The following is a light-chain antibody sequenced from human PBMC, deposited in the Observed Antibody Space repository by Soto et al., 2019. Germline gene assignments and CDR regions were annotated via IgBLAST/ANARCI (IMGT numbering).Light chain of an antibody. CDR2: LGS. V-gene: IGKV2-28*01. CDR1: QSLLQSNGYNY. J-gene: IGKJ4*01. Sequence: DIVLAQSPLSLPVTPGEPASISCRSSQSLLQSNGYNYLDWYLQKPGQSPQLLIYLGSNRASGVPDRVSGSGSGTDFTLKISRVEAEDVEVYYCMQALQTPLTFGVGTKVEIK. CDR3: MQALQTPLT.